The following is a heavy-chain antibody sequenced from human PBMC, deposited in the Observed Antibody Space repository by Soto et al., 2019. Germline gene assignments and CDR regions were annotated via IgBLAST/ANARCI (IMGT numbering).Heavy chain of an antibody. CDR1: GFTFDDYA. CDR3: AKGSEEYYYDSSGYNWFDP. J-gene: IGHJ5*02. V-gene: IGHV3-9*01. Sequence: PGGSLRLSCAASGFTFDDYAMHWVRQAPGKGLEWVSGISWNSGSIGYADSVKGRFTISRDNAKNSLYLQMNSLRAEDTALYYCAKGSEEYYYDSSGYNWFDPWGQGTLVTVSS. D-gene: IGHD3-22*01. CDR2: ISWNSGSI.